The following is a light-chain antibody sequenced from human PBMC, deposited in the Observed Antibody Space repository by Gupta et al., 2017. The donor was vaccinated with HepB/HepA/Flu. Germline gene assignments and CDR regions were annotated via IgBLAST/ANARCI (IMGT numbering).Light chain of an antibody. CDR3: QSYDSSPSGYV. V-gene: IGLV1-40*01. CDR1: SSNIGAGYD. Sequence: QSVLTQPPSVSGAPGQRVTISCTGSSSNIGAGYDVHWYHQLPGTAPKLLIYGNSNRPSGVPDRFSGSKSGTSASLAITGLQAEDEADYYCQSYDSSPSGYVFGTGTKVTVL. CDR2: GNS. J-gene: IGLJ1*01.